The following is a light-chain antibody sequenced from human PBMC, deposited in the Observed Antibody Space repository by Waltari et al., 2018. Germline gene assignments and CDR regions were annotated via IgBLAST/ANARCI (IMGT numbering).Light chain of an antibody. CDR2: AAS. J-gene: IGKJ2*01. CDR1: QGISSY. Sequence: DIQLTQSPSFLSASVGDRVTITCRASQGISSYLAWYQQQPGEAPKLLISAASTLQSGVSSRFSGSGSGTEFTLTIRSLQPEDFATYYCQQLNSFPYTFGQGTKLDIK. CDR3: QQLNSFPYT. V-gene: IGKV1-9*01.